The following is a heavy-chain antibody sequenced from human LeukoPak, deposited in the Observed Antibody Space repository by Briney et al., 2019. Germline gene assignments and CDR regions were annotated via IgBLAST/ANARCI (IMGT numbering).Heavy chain of an antibody. Sequence: GGSLRLSCAASGFTFSSYSMNWVRQAPGKGLEWVSSISSSSSYIYYADSVKGRFTISRDNAKNSLYLQMNSLRAEDTAVYCCARGSRFGVVGRDAFDIWGQGTVVTVSS. V-gene: IGHV3-21*01. J-gene: IGHJ3*02. D-gene: IGHD3-3*01. CDR1: GFTFSSYS. CDR3: ARGSRFGVVGRDAFDI. CDR2: ISSSSSYI.